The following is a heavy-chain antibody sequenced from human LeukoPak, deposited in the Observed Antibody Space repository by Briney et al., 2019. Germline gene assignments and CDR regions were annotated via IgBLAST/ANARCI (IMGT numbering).Heavy chain of an antibody. CDR1: GGSISSSSYS. V-gene: IGHV4-39*01. D-gene: IGHD6-19*01. CDR2: IYYSGST. J-gene: IGHJ4*02. Sequence: SETLSLTCTVSGGSISSSSYSWGWIRQPPGKGLEWIGSIYYSGSTYYNPSLKSRVTISVDTSKNQFSLKLSSVTAADTAVYYCARGLGRTDYWGQGTLVTVSS. CDR3: ARGLGRTDY.